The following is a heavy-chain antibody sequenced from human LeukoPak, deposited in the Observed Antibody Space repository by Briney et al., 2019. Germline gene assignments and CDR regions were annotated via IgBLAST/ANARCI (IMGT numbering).Heavy chain of an antibody. CDR3: AKDRALGRWFDP. CDR2: ISGSGGST. Sequence: GGSLRLSCAASGFTLRSYSMNWVRQAPGKGLEWVSAISGSGGSTYYADSVKGRFTISRDNSKNTLYLQMNSLRAEDTAVYYCAKDRALGRWFDPWGQGTLVTVSS. CDR1: GFTLRSYS. J-gene: IGHJ5*02. V-gene: IGHV3-23*01.